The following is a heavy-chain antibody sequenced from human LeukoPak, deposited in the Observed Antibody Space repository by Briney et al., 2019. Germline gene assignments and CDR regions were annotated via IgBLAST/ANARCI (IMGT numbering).Heavy chain of an antibody. J-gene: IGHJ4*02. D-gene: IGHD2/OR15-2a*01. Sequence: GASVKVSCKASGYTFTSYYMHWVRQAPGQGLEWMGIINPSGGSTSYAQRFQGRVTMTRDTSTSTVYMELSSLRSEDTAVYYCARALKDFFLPDYWGQGTLVTVSS. CDR2: INPSGGST. CDR1: GYTFTSYY. V-gene: IGHV1-46*01. CDR3: ARALKDFFLPDY.